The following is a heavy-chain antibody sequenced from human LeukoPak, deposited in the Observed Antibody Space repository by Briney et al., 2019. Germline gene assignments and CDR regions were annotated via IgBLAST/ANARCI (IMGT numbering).Heavy chain of an antibody. V-gene: IGHV1-69*05. CDR2: IIPIFGTA. Sequence: ASVKVSCKASGGTFSSYAISWVRQAPGQGLEWMGGIIPIFGTANYAQKFQGRVTITTDESTSTAYMELSSLRSEDTAVYYCARTWYQLHVYYYMDVWGKGTTVTVSS. D-gene: IGHD2-2*01. J-gene: IGHJ6*03. CDR1: GGTFSSYA. CDR3: ARTWYQLHVYYYMDV.